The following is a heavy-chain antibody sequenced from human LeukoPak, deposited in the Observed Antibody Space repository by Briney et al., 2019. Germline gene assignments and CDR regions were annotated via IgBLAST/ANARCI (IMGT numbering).Heavy chain of an antibody. CDR3: ARNYDSSGYYYTPPDY. Sequence: ASVKVSCKASGYTFTNYDISWVRQAPGQGLEWMGWINAGNGNTKYSQKFQGRVTITRDTSASTAYMELSSLRSEDTAVYYCARNYDSSGYYYTPPDYWGQGTLVTVSS. V-gene: IGHV1-3*01. CDR2: INAGNGNT. D-gene: IGHD3-22*01. CDR1: GYTFTNYD. J-gene: IGHJ4*02.